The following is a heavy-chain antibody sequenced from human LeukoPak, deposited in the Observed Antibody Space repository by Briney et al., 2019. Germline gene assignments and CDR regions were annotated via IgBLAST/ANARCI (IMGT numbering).Heavy chain of an antibody. CDR3: ASLITMVRGAPTRGWFDP. D-gene: IGHD3-10*01. CDR1: GYSVSSGYY. Sequence: SETLSLTCTVSGYSVSSGYYWGWIRQPPGKGLEWIGSIYYSGSTYYNPSLKSRVTISVDTSKNQFSLKLSSVTAADTAVYYCASLITMVRGAPTRGWFDPWGQGTLVTVSS. J-gene: IGHJ5*02. V-gene: IGHV4-38-2*02. CDR2: IYYSGST.